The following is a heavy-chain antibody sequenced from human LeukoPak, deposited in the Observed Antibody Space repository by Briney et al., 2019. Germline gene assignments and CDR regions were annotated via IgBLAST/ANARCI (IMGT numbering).Heavy chain of an antibody. CDR1: GGSISNYY. J-gene: IGHJ6*03. CDR3: AREVTADIVVVPAAYSDYYYYMDV. V-gene: IGHV4-4*07. Sequence: SETLSLTCTVFGGSISNYYWSWIRQPAGKGLEWIGRIYTSGSTNYNPSLKSRVTMSVDTSKNQFSLKLSSVTAADTAVYYCAREVTADIVVVPAAYSDYYYYMDVWGKGTTVTVSS. D-gene: IGHD2-2*01. CDR2: IYTSGST.